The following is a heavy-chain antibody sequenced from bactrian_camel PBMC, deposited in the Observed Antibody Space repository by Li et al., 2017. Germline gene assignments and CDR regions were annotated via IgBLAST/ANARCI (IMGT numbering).Heavy chain of an antibody. J-gene: IGHJ4*01. Sequence: DVQLVESGGGLVQPGGSLRLSCAASGIMFAGTYTSWVRQVPGKGLEWVSGINRDGSATDYADSAKGRFTMFRDNVKNTIFVQMNSLKIEDTAVYYCAPDPHGSGYWGQGTQVTVS. CDR2: INRDGSAT. V-gene: IGHV3S40*01. CDR1: GIMFAGTY. CDR3: APDPHGSGY. D-gene: IGHD3*01.